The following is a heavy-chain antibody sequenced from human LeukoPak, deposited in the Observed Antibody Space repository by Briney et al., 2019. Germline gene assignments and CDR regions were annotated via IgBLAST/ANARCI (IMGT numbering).Heavy chain of an antibody. Sequence: ASVKVSCKASGYTFTSYGISWVRQAPGQGLEWMGWISAYNGNTNYAQKVQGRVTMTTDTSTSTAYMELRSLRSDDTAVYYCARGARGLYGSGWYYFDYWGQGTLVTVSS. CDR3: ARGARGLYGSGWYYFDY. CDR1: GYTFTSYG. J-gene: IGHJ4*02. D-gene: IGHD6-19*01. CDR2: ISAYNGNT. V-gene: IGHV1-18*04.